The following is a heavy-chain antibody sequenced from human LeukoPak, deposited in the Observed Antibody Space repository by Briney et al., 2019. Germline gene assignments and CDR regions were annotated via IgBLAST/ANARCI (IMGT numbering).Heavy chain of an antibody. V-gene: IGHV3-43*02. J-gene: IGHJ4*02. CDR1: GSTFRDFS. CDR3: AKGNNSLSFNFDY. D-gene: IGHD2/OR15-2a*01. Sequence: PGGSLRLSCAASGSTFRDFSMHWVRQAPGKGLEWVSLVSGDGGVTHYADSVKGRFTISRDNGKNSLYLQMSSLRVEDTAFYYCAKGNNSLSFNFDYWGQGTLVTVSS. CDR2: VSGDGGVT.